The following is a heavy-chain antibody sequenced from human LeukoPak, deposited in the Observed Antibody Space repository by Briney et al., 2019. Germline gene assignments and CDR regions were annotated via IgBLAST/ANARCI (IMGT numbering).Heavy chain of an antibody. Sequence: SETLSLTCAVSGGSISGYYWSWIRQPPGKGLEWIGYIYYSGTTKYNPSLKSRVSISLDKSKNQFSLKLSSVTAADTAVYYCASSGYSSNWYPHWGQGSLVIVSS. V-gene: IGHV4-59*12. CDR2: IYYSGTT. CDR3: ASSGYSSNWYPH. J-gene: IGHJ5*02. D-gene: IGHD5-12*01. CDR1: GGSISGYY.